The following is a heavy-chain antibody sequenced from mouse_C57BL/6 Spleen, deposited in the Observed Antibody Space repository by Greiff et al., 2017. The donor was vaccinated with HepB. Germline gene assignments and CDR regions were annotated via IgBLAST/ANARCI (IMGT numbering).Heavy chain of an antibody. Sequence: LVESGAELARPGASVKLSCKASGYTFTSYGISWVKQRTGQGLEWIGEIYPRSGNTYYNEKFKRKATLTADKSSSTAYMELRSLTSEDSAVYFCARTSNYWFAYWGQGTLVTVSA. D-gene: IGHD2-5*01. J-gene: IGHJ3*01. V-gene: IGHV1-81*01. CDR2: IYPRSGNT. CDR1: GYTFTSYG. CDR3: ARTSNYWFAY.